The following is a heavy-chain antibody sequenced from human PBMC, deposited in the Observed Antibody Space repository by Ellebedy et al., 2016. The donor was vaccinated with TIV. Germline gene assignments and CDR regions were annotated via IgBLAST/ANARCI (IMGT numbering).Heavy chain of an antibody. J-gene: IGHJ3*02. CDR1: GFTFADSS. V-gene: IGHV3-43*02. Sequence: GESLKISCIASGFTFADSSMHWVRQVPGRGLEWVSLITGDGSHTYYADSVRGRFTISRDNSKNSLFLQMTSLRPDDTALYYCTKARTVADYFDIWGQGTMVTVSS. CDR2: ITGDGSHT. CDR3: TKARTVADYFDI. D-gene: IGHD6-19*01.